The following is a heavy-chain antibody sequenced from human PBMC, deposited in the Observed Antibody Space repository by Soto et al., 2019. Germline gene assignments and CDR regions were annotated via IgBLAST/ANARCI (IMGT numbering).Heavy chain of an antibody. Sequence: ASVKVSCKASGYRFTGYYMHWVRQAPGQGLERMGWINPNSGGTNYAQKFQGWVTMTRDTSISTAYMELSRLRSDDTAVYYCARGEVAYCGGDCYLEYFQHWGQGTLVTVSS. CDR1: GYRFTGYY. CDR3: ARGEVAYCGGDCYLEYFQH. V-gene: IGHV1-2*04. CDR2: INPNSGGT. D-gene: IGHD2-21*02. J-gene: IGHJ1*01.